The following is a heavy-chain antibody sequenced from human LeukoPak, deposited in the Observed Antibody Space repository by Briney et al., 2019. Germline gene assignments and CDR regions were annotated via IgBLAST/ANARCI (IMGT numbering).Heavy chain of an antibody. V-gene: IGHV3-21*04. CDR2: ISSSSSYI. CDR3: VRGYVVVVAATNGGPFDY. CDR1: GFTFSSYS. Sequence: GGSLRLSCAASGFTFSSYSMNWVRQAPGKGLEWVSSISSSSSYIYYADSVKGRFTISRDNAKNSLYLQMNSLRAEDTALYYCVRGYVVVVAATNGGPFDYWGQGTLVTVSS. D-gene: IGHD2-15*01. J-gene: IGHJ4*02.